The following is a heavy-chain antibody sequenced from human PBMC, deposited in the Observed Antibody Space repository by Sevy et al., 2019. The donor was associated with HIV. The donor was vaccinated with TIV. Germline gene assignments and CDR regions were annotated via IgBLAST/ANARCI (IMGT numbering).Heavy chain of an antibody. CDR2: IKSKTDGGTI. CDR1: GFTFSNAW. V-gene: IGHV3-15*01. CDR3: TTSPGVTASFGGVSFSDHYYGMDV. Sequence: GGSLRLSCAASGFTFSNAWMSWVRQAPGKGLEWVGPIKSKTDGGTIDYAAPVKGRFTISRDDSKNTLYLQMNSLKTEDTAVYYCTTSPGVTASFGGVSFSDHYYGMDVWGQGTTVTVSS. D-gene: IGHD2-21*02. J-gene: IGHJ6*02.